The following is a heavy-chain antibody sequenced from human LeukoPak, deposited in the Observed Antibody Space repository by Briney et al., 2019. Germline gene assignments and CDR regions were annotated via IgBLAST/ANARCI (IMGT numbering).Heavy chain of an antibody. D-gene: IGHD4-17*01. CDR2: IFPCDSDT. Sequence: GGDLEIYWQGSGYIFTSYWIGWVRPVPGKGLEGMGIIFPCDSDTRYSPSFQPQVTISADKSISPAYLQWSSLKASDTAMYYCARHRPPSVTTPGDYFDYWGQGTLVTVSS. CDR1: GYIFTSYW. V-gene: IGHV5-51*01. J-gene: IGHJ4*02. CDR3: ARHRPPSVTTPGDYFDY.